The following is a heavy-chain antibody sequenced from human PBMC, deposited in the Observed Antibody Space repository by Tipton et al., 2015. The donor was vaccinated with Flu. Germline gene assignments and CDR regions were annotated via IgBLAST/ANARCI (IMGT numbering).Heavy chain of an antibody. CDR1: GGSFSGYY. Sequence: TLSLTCAVYGGSFSGYYWSWIRQPPGKGLEWIGEINHSGSTNYNPSLKSRVTISVDTSKNQFSLKLSSVTAADTAVYYCARGIRSDSTRRHIAVVPAARRGAFDIWGQGTMVTVSS. J-gene: IGHJ3*02. D-gene: IGHD2-2*01. CDR2: INHSGST. CDR3: ARGIRSDSTRRHIAVVPAARRGAFDI. V-gene: IGHV4-34*01.